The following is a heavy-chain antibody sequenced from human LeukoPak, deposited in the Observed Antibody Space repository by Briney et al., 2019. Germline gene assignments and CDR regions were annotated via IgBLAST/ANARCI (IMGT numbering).Heavy chain of an antibody. CDR3: ARTPRVGATSTLNWFDP. J-gene: IGHJ5*02. V-gene: IGHV4-59*08. CDR1: GGSISSYY. Sequence: SETLSLTCTVSGGSISSYYWSWIRQPPGKGLEWIGYIYYSGSTNYNPSLKSRVTISVDTSKNQFSLKLSSVTAADTAVYYCARTPRVGATSTLNWFDPWGQGTLVTVSS. CDR2: IYYSGST. D-gene: IGHD1-26*01.